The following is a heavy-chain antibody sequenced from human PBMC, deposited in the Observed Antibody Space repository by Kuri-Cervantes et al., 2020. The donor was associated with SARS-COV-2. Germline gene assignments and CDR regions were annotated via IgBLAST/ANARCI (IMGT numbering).Heavy chain of an antibody. CDR2: IDPVGDT. Sequence: LSLTCAASGFTFSFDDMHWVRQATGKGLEWVSAIDPVGDTYYAGSVKGRFTISRENAKNSLNLQMNSLRAEDTAVYYCVRVGTAESWGAFDIWGQGTMVTVSS. J-gene: IGHJ3*02. CDR1: GFTFSFDD. D-gene: IGHD2-2*01. V-gene: IGHV3-13*01. CDR3: VRVGTAESWGAFDI.